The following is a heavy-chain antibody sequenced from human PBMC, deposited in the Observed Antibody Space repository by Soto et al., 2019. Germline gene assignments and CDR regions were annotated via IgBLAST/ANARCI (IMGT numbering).Heavy chain of an antibody. D-gene: IGHD3-22*01. J-gene: IGHJ3*02. V-gene: IGHV1-69*01. CDR3: ARERSGYLDAIDI. CDR1: GGTFSSYA. Sequence: QVQLVQSGAEVKKRGSSVKVSCQASGGTFSSYAISWVRQAPGQGLEWMGGIIPIFGTANYAQKFQGRVTITAEETTSTDYVELSSLRSEDTVMYYCARERSGYLDAIDIGGQGTMVTVSS. CDR2: IIPIFGTA.